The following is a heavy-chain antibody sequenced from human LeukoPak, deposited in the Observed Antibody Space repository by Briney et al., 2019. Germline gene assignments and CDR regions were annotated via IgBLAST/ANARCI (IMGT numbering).Heavy chain of an antibody. D-gene: IGHD5-12*01. CDR2: INPSGGST. Sequence: ASVKVSCKASGYTFTSYYMHWVRQAPGQGLEWMGIINPSGGSTSYAQKFQGRVTMTRDTSTSTVYMELSSLRAEDTAMYYCARDQGYSGYDLEGGFDYWGQGTLVTVSS. CDR1: GYTFTSYY. J-gene: IGHJ4*02. CDR3: ARDQGYSGYDLEGGFDY. V-gene: IGHV1-46*01.